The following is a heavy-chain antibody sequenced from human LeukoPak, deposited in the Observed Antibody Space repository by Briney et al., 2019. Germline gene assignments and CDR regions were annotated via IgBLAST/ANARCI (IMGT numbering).Heavy chain of an antibody. CDR3: ARVLYSSGWYGGFDY. CDR2: INSDGSST. D-gene: IGHD6-19*01. Sequence: GGSLRLSCAASGFTFSDYAMNWVRQAPGKGLVWVSRINSDGSSTSYADSVKGRFTISRDNAKNTLYLQMNSLRAEDTAVYYCARVLYSSGWYGGFDYWGQGTLVTVSS. J-gene: IGHJ4*02. V-gene: IGHV3-74*01. CDR1: GFTFSDYA.